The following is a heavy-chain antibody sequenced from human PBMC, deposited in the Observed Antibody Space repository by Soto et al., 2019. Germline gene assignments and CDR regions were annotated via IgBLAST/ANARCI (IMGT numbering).Heavy chain of an antibody. CDR1: GGSISSSNW. CDR2: IYHSGST. J-gene: IGHJ4*02. Sequence: PSETLSLTCAGSGGSISSSNWWSWVRQPPGKGLEWIGEIYHSGSTNYNPSLKSRVTISVDKSKNQFSLKLSSVTAADTAVYYCARVRKRFGQLLSGGFDYWVQGTLVTVSS. V-gene: IGHV4-4*02. D-gene: IGHD3-10*01. CDR3: ARVRKRFGQLLSGGFDY.